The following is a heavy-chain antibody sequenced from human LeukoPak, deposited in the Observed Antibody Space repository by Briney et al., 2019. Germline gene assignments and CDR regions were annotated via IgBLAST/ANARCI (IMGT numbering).Heavy chain of an antibody. CDR1: GFTFRNYW. Sequence: PGGSLRLSCAASGFTFRNYWMGWVRQAPGKGLVWVANTKPDGTAEYYADSVRGRFTTSRDNANNFLYLQMNSLRGEDTAVYYCARDGGLHTNFDYWGQGTLVTVSS. D-gene: IGHD2-15*01. CDR2: TKPDGTAE. J-gene: IGHJ4*02. CDR3: ARDGGLHTNFDY. V-gene: IGHV3-7*01.